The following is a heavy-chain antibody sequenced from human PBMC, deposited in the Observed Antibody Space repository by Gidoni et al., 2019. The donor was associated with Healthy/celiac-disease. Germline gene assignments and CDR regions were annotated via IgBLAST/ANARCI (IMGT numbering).Heavy chain of an antibody. V-gene: IGHV3-23*01. CDR3: AKAEKSKFWSGYYRIYYGMDV. Sequence: EVQLLESGGGLVQPGGSLRLSCAASGFTFSSYAMSWVRQAPGKGLEWVSAISGRGGSTYYADSGKGPFTISRDNSKNPLYPQMNRLRAEDTAVYYCAKAEKSKFWSGYYRIYYGMDVRGQGTTVTVSS. CDR1: GFTFSSYA. D-gene: IGHD3-3*01. CDR2: ISGRGGST. J-gene: IGHJ6*02.